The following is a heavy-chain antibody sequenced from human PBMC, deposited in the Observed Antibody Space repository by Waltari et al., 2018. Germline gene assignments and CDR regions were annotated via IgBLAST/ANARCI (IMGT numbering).Heavy chain of an antibody. D-gene: IGHD6-19*01. V-gene: IGHV1-8*03. J-gene: IGHJ4*02. CDR2: MTPNSGNT. CDR1: GYTFTSYD. CDR3: ARPALAGTEFDY. Sequence: QVQLVQSGAEVKKPGASVKVSCKASGYTFTSYDINWVRQATGQGLEWMGWMTPNSGNTGYAQKFQGRVTITRNPSISTAYMELSSLRSEDTAVYYCARPALAGTEFDYWGQGTLVTVSS.